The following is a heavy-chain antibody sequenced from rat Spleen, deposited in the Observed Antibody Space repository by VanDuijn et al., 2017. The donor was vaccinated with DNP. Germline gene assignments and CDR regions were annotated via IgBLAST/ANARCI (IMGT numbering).Heavy chain of an antibody. V-gene: IGHV5-20*01. CDR2: ISANGGSI. CDR1: NFTISDYG. CDR3: TTLNSGTYDS. D-gene: IGHD1-3*01. Sequence: EVKLVESGGGLVQPGGSLKLSCAVSNFTISDYGMAWVRQAPTKGLEWVASISANGGSIRYRDSVKGRFTISRDNAKSSLYLHMDSLRSEDTATYYCTTLNSGTYDSWGQGVMVTVSS. J-gene: IGHJ2*01.